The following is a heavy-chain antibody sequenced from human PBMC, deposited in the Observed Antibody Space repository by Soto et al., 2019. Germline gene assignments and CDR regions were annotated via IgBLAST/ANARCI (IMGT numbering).Heavy chain of an antibody. V-gene: IGHV4-34*01. CDR1: GGSFNDYY. D-gene: IGHD3-22*01. CDR2: INHSGSI. J-gene: IGHJ5*02. CDR3: ARGAYYDTSGYYPGWFDP. Sequence: LSETLSLTCVVYGGSFNDYYWSWIRQPPGKGLEWIGEINHSGSINYNPSLKSRVTISVDTSKNQFSLKLSSVTAADTAVYYCARGAYYDTSGYYPGWFDPWGQGTLVTVSS.